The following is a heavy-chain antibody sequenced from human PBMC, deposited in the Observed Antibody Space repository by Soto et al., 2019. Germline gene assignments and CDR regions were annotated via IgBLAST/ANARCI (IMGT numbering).Heavy chain of an antibody. V-gene: IGHV3-30*18. D-gene: IGHD6-13*01. J-gene: IGHJ6*02. CDR2: ISYDGSNK. CDR3: AKDRGYSSSWYIRGYYYGMDV. Sequence: PGGSLRLSCAASGFTFCSYGMHWVRQAPGKGLEWVAVISYDGSNKYYADSVKGRFTISRDNSKNTLYLQMNSLRAEDTAVYYCAKDRGYSSSWYIRGYYYGMDVWGQGTTVTVSS. CDR1: GFTFCSYG.